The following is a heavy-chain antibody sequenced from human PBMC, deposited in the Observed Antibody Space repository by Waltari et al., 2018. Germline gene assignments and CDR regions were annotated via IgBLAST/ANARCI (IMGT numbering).Heavy chain of an antibody. CDR3: ASDTRYYDFWSGYYYYYYYGIDF. CDR2: MKQDGSEK. Sequence: EVQRVESGGGLGQPGGYLRRSCEASGFTFSSYWMSWVRQAPGKGLEWVANMKQDGSEKYAGDSVKGLFTLSRDNAKNSLYLQMNTLRAYKTAWYYCASDTRYYDFWSGYYYYYYYGIDFWGQGTTVTVSS. V-gene: IGHV3-7*04. CDR1: GFTFSSYW. D-gene: IGHD3-3*01. J-gene: IGHJ6*02.